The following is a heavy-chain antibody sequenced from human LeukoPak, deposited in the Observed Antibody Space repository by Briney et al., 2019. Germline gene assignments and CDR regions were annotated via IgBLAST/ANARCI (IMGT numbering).Heavy chain of an antibody. V-gene: IGHV4-59*01. D-gene: IGHD6-13*01. CDR3: ARGVYIAAAQYGY. CDR2: IYYSGST. Sequence: SETLSLTCSVSGGSISSYYWSWIRQPPGKALEWIGFIYYSGSTAYNPFLRRRATISVDTSMHQFSLKLSSVTAADTAVYYCARGVYIAAAQYGYWGQGTLVTVSS. J-gene: IGHJ4*02. CDR1: GGSISSYY.